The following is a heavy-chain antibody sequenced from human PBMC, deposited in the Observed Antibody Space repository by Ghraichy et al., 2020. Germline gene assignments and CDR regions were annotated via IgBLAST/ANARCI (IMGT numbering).Heavy chain of an antibody. J-gene: IGHJ3*02. CDR1: GGSISSYY. CDR2: IYYSGST. D-gene: IGHD3-22*01. V-gene: IGHV4-59*01. Sequence: GSLRLSCTVSGGSISSYYWSWIRQPPGKGLEWIGYIYYSGSTNYNPSLKSRVTISVDTSKNQFSLKLSSVTAADTAVYYCARDRYYDSSGYPEHAAFDIWGQGTMVTVSS. CDR3: ARDRYYDSSGYPEHAAFDI.